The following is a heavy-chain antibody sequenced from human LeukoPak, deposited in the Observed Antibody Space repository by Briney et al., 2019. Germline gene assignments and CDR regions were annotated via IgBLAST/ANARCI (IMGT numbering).Heavy chain of an antibody. CDR1: GGSISSSSYY. Sequence: SETLSLTCTVSGGSISSSSYYWGWIRQPPGKGLEWIGSIYYGGSTYYNPSLKSRVTISVDTSKNQFSLKLSSVTAADTAVYYCARGILDSSGYPGPYDYWGQGTLVTVSS. CDR2: IYYGGST. CDR3: ARGILDSSGYPGPYDY. D-gene: IGHD3-22*01. J-gene: IGHJ4*02. V-gene: IGHV4-39*07.